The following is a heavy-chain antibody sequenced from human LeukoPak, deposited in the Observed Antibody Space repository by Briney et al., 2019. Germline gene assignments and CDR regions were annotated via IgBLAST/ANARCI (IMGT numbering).Heavy chain of an antibody. V-gene: IGHV3-30-3*01. CDR3: ARVGDSSGSDAFDI. CDR1: GFTFSRYA. D-gene: IGHD3-22*01. J-gene: IGHJ3*02. Sequence: GRSLRLSCAASGFTFSRYAMHWVRQAPGKGLEWVAVISYDGSNKYYADSVKGRFTISRDNAKNSLYLQMNSLRAEDTAVYYCARVGDSSGSDAFDIWGQRTMVTVSS. CDR2: ISYDGSNK.